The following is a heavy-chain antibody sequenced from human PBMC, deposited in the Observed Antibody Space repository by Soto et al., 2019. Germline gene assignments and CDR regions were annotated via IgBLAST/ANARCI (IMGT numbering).Heavy chain of an antibody. CDR3: ARKVVRAAISRLGGKGAFSV. V-gene: IGHV4-31*03. Sequence: QVQLQESGPGLVKPSQTLSLTCTVSGGSISSGGYYWSWIRQHPGKGLVWIGYIYYSGSTYYNPSLKSRVTISVDTSKNQFSLKLSSATAADTAVYYCARKVVRAAISRLGGKGAFSVWGQGTMVTVSS. CDR2: IYYSGST. CDR1: GGSISSGGYY. D-gene: IGHD2-2*01. J-gene: IGHJ3*01.